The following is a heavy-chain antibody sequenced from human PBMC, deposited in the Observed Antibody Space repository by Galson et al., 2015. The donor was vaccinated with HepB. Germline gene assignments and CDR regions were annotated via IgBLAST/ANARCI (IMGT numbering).Heavy chain of an antibody. D-gene: IGHD3-10*01. V-gene: IGHV6-1*01. J-gene: IGHJ6*02. CDR1: GDSVSSNSAA. CDR2: THYRSKWYN. Sequence: CAISGDSVSSNSAAWNWIRHSPSRGLEWLGRTHYRSKWYNDYAVSVKSRIIINPDTSKNQFSLQVRFVTPDDTAVYYCARGSGRYAMDVWGQGTTVTVS. CDR3: ARGSGRYAMDV.